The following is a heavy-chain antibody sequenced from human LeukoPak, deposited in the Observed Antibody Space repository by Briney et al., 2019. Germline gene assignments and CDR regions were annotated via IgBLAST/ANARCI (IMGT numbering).Heavy chain of an antibody. CDR2: ISSSSSYI. CDR3: ARESGYSYGHFDY. CDR1: GFTFSSYE. J-gene: IGHJ4*02. D-gene: IGHD5-18*01. V-gene: IGHV3-21*05. Sequence: GGSLRLSCAASGFTFSSYEMNWVRQAPGKGLEWVSYISSSSSYIYYADSVKGRFTISRDNAKNSLYLQMNSLRAEDTAVYYCARESGYSYGHFDYWGQGTLVTVSS.